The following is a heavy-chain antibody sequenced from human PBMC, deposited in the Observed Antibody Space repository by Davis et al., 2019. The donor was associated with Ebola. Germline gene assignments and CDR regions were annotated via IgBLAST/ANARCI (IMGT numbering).Heavy chain of an antibody. J-gene: IGHJ4*02. V-gene: IGHV1-3*01. CDR2: VHGGNGNT. D-gene: IGHD6-19*01. CDR1: GFILTNYA. CDR3: ARASFGYNSGWYADY. Sequence: ASVKVSCRASGFILTNYAIHWVRQAPGQRLEWMGWVHGGNGNTKYSQRFQGRVTITTDTSASTVYLDLTSLRSDDTAVFYCARASFGYNSGWYADYWGPGSLVTVSS.